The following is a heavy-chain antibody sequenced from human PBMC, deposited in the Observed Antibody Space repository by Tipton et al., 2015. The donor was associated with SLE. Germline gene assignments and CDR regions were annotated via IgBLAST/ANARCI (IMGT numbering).Heavy chain of an antibody. CDR2: ISSISSYI. V-gene: IGHV3-21*03. J-gene: IGHJ4*02. D-gene: IGHD7-27*01. CDR3: ARVLPELADLGNYFDH. Sequence: QLVQSGGGLVQPGRSLRLSCAASGFTFSSYSMNWVRQAPGKGLEWVSSISSISSYIYYADSVKGRFTISRDNAKNSLYLQMNSLRAEDTAVYYYARVLPELADLGNYFDHWGQGTLVTVSS. CDR1: GFTFSSYS.